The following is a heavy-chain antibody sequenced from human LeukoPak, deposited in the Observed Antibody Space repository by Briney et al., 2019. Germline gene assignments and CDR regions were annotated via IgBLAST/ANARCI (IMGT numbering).Heavy chain of an antibody. CDR2: IIPIFGTA. V-gene: IGHV1-69*13. CDR3: ARDCRGYSSGWYPDYYYYYMDV. CDR1: GGAFSSYA. D-gene: IGHD6-19*01. Sequence: SVKVSCKASGGAFSSYAISWVRQAPGQGLEWMGGIIPIFGTANYAQKFQGRVTITADESTSTAYMELRSLRSDDTAVYYCARDCRGYSSGWYPDYYYYYMDVWGKGTTVTVSS. J-gene: IGHJ6*03.